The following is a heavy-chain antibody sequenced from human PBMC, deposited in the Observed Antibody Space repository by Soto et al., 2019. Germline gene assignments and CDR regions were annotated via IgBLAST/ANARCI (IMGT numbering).Heavy chain of an antibody. V-gene: IGHV1-2*02. Sequence: QVQLVQSGAEVKEPGDSVRVSWEASGYTFSAYFIHWVRRAPGQGLEWMGWINPKFGDKTYEQDFQGRVSMTRDMSISTVYMELSRLTSDDTAIYYCARNMDYYYGRGSGNGHGVWGQGTTVTVFS. J-gene: IGHJ6*02. D-gene: IGHD3-10*02. CDR3: ARNMDYYYGRGSGNGHGV. CDR1: GYTFSAYF. CDR2: INPKFGDK.